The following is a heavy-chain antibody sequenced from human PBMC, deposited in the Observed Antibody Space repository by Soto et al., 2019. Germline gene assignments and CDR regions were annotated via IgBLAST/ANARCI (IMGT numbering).Heavy chain of an antibody. CDR2: IRASGGSS. V-gene: IGHV3-23*01. D-gene: IGHD3-22*01. CDR1: GFTFSGYA. J-gene: IGHJ6*04. Sequence: EVLLLESGGGLVQPGGSLRLSCAASGFTFSGYAMSWVRQAPGKGLEWLSVIRASGGSSEYADSVKGRFTISRDDSKNLLFLQMNSLRAEDTAVYYCAKDFKVGDSSSPMDVWGKGTTVTVSS. CDR3: AKDFKVGDSSSPMDV.